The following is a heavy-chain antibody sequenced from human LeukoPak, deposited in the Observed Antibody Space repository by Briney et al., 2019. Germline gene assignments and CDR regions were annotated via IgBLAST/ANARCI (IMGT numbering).Heavy chain of an antibody. J-gene: IGHJ4*02. CDR3: ARGIWSRTVSSYYFDY. CDR1: GFTFTNYA. D-gene: IGHD3-3*01. Sequence: ASVKVSCKASGFTFTNYAMQWVRHAPGQRLEWMGWINAGNGHTRYSQRFQGRVTITRDTSATTVYMEVTSLRSEDTAVYYCARGIWSRTVSSYYFDYWGQGTLVTVSS. V-gene: IGHV1-3*01. CDR2: INAGNGHT.